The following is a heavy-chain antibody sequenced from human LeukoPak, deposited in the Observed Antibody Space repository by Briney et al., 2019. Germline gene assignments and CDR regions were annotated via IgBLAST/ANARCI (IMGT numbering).Heavy chain of an antibody. CDR2: IYYSGST. Sequence: SQTLSLTCTVSGGSISSGDYYWRWIRQPPGKGLEWIGYIYYSGSTYYNPSLKSRVTISVDTSKNQFSLRLSSVTAADTAVYYCARANWGGDAFDIWGQGTMVTVSS. CDR3: ARANWGGDAFDI. V-gene: IGHV4-30-4*08. D-gene: IGHD7-27*01. CDR1: GGSISSGDYY. J-gene: IGHJ3*02.